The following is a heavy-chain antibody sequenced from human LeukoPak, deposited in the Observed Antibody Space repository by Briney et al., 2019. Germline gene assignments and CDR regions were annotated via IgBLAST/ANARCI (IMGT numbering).Heavy chain of an antibody. CDR3: ARTYGGAPRPLIDY. Sequence: ASVKVPCKASGDSFTSYGISWVRQAPGQGLEWMGWISAYNGNTNYAQKLQGRFTMTTDTSTSTAYMEMRSLRSDDTAVYYCARTYGGAPRPLIDYWGQGTLVTVSS. CDR1: GDSFTSYG. CDR2: ISAYNGNT. V-gene: IGHV1-18*01. J-gene: IGHJ4*02. D-gene: IGHD3-10*01.